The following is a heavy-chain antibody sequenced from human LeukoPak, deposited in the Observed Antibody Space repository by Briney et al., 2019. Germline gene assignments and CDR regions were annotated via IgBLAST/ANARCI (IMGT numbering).Heavy chain of an antibody. CDR3: ARXIRDRERVVGATPPAFDX. CDR2: ISSSGSTI. V-gene: IGHV3-48*03. J-gene: IGHJ3*02. Sequence: PGGSLRLSCAASGFTFSSYEMNWVRQAPGKGLEWVSYISSSGSTIYYADSVKGRFTIPRDNAKNSLYLQMNSLRAEDTAVYYCARXIRDRERVVGATPPAFDXWGQGXMVTV. CDR1: GFTFSSYE. D-gene: IGHD1-26*01.